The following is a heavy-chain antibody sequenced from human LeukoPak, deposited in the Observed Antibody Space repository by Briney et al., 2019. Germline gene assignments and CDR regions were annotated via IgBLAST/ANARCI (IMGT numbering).Heavy chain of an antibody. J-gene: IGHJ4*02. V-gene: IGHV3-23*01. CDR1: GFTFSSYG. Sequence: GGSLRLSCAASGFTFSSYGMGWVRQAPGKGLEWVSAISGSGGSIYYADSVKGRFTISRDNSKNTLYLQMNSLRAEDTAVYYCARDPGLDYYGSGSPYYFDYWGQGTLVTVSS. CDR3: ARDPGLDYYGSGSPYYFDY. D-gene: IGHD3-10*01. CDR2: ISGSGGSI.